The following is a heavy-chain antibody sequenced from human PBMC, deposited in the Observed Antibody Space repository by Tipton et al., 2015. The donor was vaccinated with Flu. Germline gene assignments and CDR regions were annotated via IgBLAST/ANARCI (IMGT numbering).Heavy chain of an antibody. D-gene: IGHD2-2*01. J-gene: IGHJ6*04. CDR2: TYYRSKWYN. V-gene: IGHV6-1*01. Sequence: GLVKPSQTLSLTCAISGDSVSSNSAAWNWIRQSPSRGLEWLGRTYYRSKWYNDYAVSVKSRITINPDTSKNQFTLQLNSVTPEDTAVYYCARGKGYCSSTSWFHGMDVWREGTTVTVTA. CDR3: ARGKGYCSSTSWFHGMDV. CDR1: GDSVSSNSAA.